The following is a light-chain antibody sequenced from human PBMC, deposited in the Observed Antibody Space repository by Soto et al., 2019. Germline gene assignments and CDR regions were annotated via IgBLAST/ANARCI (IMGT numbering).Light chain of an antibody. Sequence: QSALTQPPSASGSPGQSVTISCTGSSSDVGGHNHVSWYQQHPGKAPKLMIYEVSKRPSGVPDRVSGSKSVNTASLTVSGLKAEDEADYYCSSYAGSMNLIFGGGTKLTVL. CDR3: SSYAGSMNLI. V-gene: IGLV2-8*01. CDR2: EVS. J-gene: IGLJ2*01. CDR1: SSDVGGHNH.